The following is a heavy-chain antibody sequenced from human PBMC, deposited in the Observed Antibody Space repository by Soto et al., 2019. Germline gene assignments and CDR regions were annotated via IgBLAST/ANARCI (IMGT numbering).Heavy chain of an antibody. V-gene: IGHV3-74*03. D-gene: IGHD3-16*01. J-gene: IGHJ4*02. Sequence: RGSLLLSCASSGFSLSPYWMDWVRQVPGRGLDWVARLSSDGFGAAYADSVKGRFFISRDIARNTLSLQMNSLRADDTAVYYCARDLGGPDYWGRGTSVTVSS. CDR1: GFSLSPYW. CDR3: ARDLGGPDY. CDR2: LSSDGFGA.